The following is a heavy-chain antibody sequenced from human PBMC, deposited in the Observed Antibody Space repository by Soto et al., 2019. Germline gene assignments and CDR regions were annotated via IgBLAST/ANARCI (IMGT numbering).Heavy chain of an antibody. Sequence: QVQLVQSGAEVKKPGSSVKVSCKASGGTFSSYAISWVRQAPGQGLEWMGGIIPIFGTANYAQKFQGRVTIAADESTSTAYMELSSLRSEDTAVYYCARERVSSTRYPAHYYDGMDVWGQGTTVTVSS. CDR1: GGTFSSYA. D-gene: IGHD2-2*01. CDR2: IIPIFGTA. CDR3: ARERVSSTRYPAHYYDGMDV. V-gene: IGHV1-69*01. J-gene: IGHJ6*02.